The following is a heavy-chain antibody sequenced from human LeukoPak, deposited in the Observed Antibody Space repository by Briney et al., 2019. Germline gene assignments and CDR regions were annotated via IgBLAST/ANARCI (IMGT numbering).Heavy chain of an antibody. D-gene: IGHD3-10*01. CDR3: ARGYYGSGSHCCHMDV. CDR1: VGSFSGYY. Sequence: SETLSLTCAVYVGSFSGYYWSWIRQPPGKGMEWIGEINHSGSTNYNSSLKSRVTISVDTSKNQFSLKLSSVTAADTAVYYCARGYYGSGSHCCHMDVWGKGTTITVS. J-gene: IGHJ6*03. CDR2: INHSGST. V-gene: IGHV4-34*01.